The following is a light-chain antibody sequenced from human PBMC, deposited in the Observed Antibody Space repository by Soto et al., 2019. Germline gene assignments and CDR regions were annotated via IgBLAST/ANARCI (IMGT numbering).Light chain of an antibody. V-gene: IGKV3-20*01. Sequence: DIVLTQSPGTLSLSPGERASLSCRASQSVSSSYLAWYQQKPGQAPRLLIYGASSRATGIPDRFSGSGSGTDFTITISRLEPEDFAVYYCQQYGSSRWTFGQGTKVDIK. CDR2: GAS. CDR1: QSVSSSY. J-gene: IGKJ1*01. CDR3: QQYGSSRWT.